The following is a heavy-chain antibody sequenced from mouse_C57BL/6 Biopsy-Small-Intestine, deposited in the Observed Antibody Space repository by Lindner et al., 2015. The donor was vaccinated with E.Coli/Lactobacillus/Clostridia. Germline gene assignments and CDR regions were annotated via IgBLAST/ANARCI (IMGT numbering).Heavy chain of an antibody. V-gene: IGHV1-31*01. CDR3: ATNYGSRGYFDV. Sequence: VQLQESGPELVKPGASVKISCKASSYSFTAYYMHWVKQSHGNVLDWIGYIYPYNGLSSYNQKFKGKATLTVDKSSSTAYMELRSLTSEDSAVYYCATNYGSRGYFDVWGTGTTVTVSS. D-gene: IGHD1-1*01. CDR1: SYSFTAYY. CDR2: IYPYNGLS. J-gene: IGHJ1*03.